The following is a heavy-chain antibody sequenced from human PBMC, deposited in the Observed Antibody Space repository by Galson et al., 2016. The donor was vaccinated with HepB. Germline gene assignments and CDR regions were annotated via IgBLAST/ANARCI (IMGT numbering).Heavy chain of an antibody. CDR2: INGDEYFK. CDR3: AKVLDDYGEYPEEAFDI. CDR1: GFNFWAHW. D-gene: IGHD4-17*01. Sequence: SLRLSCAGAGFNFWAHWIHWVRQAPGKGLVWVSCINGDEYFKRYADTVKGRFTISRDNSKNTLYLQMNSLRAEDTAVYYCAKVLDDYGEYPEEAFDIWGHGTMVTVSS. J-gene: IGHJ3*02. V-gene: IGHV3-74*01.